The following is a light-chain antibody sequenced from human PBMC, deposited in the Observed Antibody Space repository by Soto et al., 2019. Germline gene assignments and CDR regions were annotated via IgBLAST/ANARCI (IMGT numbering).Light chain of an antibody. J-gene: IGKJ1*01. CDR1: VNINSY. V-gene: IGKV1-39*01. CDR3: QQSYSRLGT. Sequence: DIQMTQSPSSLSASVEDRVIITCRASVNINSYLYWYQQKPGKAPKHLIYAASSLQSGVPSRFSGSGSETVFTLTINNLQPEDSATYYCQQSYSRLGTFGQGTKVEIK. CDR2: AAS.